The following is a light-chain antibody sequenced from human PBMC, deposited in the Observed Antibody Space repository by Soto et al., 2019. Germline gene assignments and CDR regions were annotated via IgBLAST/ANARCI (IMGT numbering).Light chain of an antibody. Sequence: QSLLTQTASVSGSPGQSIIISCTGTVSEIVSSDFVSWFQQLPGSVRKLMIYEVTGRPSGTSDRFSGSKYGNTASLTISGLQPEDEADYYCISCTSVNIRCVFGTGTKVTVL. J-gene: IGLJ1*01. V-gene: IGLV2-14*01. CDR1: VSEIVSSDF. CDR3: ISCTSVNIRCV. CDR2: EVT.